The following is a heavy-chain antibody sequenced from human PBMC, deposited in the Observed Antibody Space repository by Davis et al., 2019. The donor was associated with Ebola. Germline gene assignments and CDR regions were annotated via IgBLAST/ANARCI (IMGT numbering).Heavy chain of an antibody. J-gene: IGHJ5*02. V-gene: IGHV4-59*08. CDR1: GGSISSYY. CDR3: ARVSSTVTTGWFDP. CDR2: IYYSGST. Sequence: MPSETLSLTCTVSGGSISSYYWSWIRQPPGKGLEWIGYIYYSGSTNYNPSPKRRVTISVDTSKHQFSLKLSSVTAADTAVYYCARVSSTVTTGWFDPWGQGTLVTVSS. D-gene: IGHD4-17*01.